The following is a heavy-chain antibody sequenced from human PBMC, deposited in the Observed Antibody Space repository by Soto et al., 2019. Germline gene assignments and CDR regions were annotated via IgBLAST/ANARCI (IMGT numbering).Heavy chain of an antibody. CDR2: LFSGGTT. CDR1: GFTISSNY. D-gene: IGHD3-10*01. Sequence: DVQLVQSGGGLIQPGGSLRLSCVASGFTISSNYMGWVRQAPGKGLDWVSVLFSGGTTFYADSVTGRFTISRGNSKNPLWLQLNSLRVEDTAVYYCARIPFSQREYVPWYFDLWGRGTLVTVSS. V-gene: IGHV3-53*01. CDR3: ARIPFSQREYVPWYFDL. J-gene: IGHJ2*01.